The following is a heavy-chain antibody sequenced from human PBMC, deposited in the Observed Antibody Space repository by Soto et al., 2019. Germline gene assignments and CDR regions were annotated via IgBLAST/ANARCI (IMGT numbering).Heavy chain of an antibody. J-gene: IGHJ6*02. CDR2: ISYDGSNK. V-gene: IGHV3-30-3*01. CDR3: AREAIVVVPAATDRSYYYYGMDV. D-gene: IGHD2-2*01. CDR1: GFTFSSYA. Sequence: GGSLRLSCAASGFTFSSYAMHWVRQAPGKGLEWVAFISYDGSNKYYADFVKGRFTISRDNSKNTLYLQMNSLRAEDTAVYYCAREAIVVVPAATDRSYYYYGMDVWGQGTTVTVSS.